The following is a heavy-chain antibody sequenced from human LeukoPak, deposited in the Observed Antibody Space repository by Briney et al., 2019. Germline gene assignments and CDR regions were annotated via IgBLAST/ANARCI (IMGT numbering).Heavy chain of an antibody. Sequence: PSETLSLTCTVSGGSISSSSYYWGWIRQPPGKGLEWIGYIYHSGSTYYNPSLKSRVTISVDRSKNQFSLKLSSVTAADTAVYYCASLVVAATTVLENWGQGTLVTVSS. V-gene: IGHV4-30-2*01. CDR2: IYHSGST. CDR1: GGSISSSSYY. CDR3: ASLVVAATTVLEN. J-gene: IGHJ4*02. D-gene: IGHD2-15*01.